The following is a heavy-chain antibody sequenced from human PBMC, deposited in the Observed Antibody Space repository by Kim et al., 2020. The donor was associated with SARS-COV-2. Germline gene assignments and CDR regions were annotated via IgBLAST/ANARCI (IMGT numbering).Heavy chain of an antibody. CDR3: ARMRPSGYYYGRPFDY. D-gene: IGHD3-22*01. J-gene: IGHJ4*02. CDR2: ISSSGSTI. V-gene: IGHV3-48*03. CDR1: GFTFSSYE. Sequence: GGSLRLSCAASGFTFSSYEMNWVRQAPGKGLEWVSYISSSGSTIYYADSVKGRFTISRDNAKNSLYLQMNSLRAEDTAVYYCARMRPSGYYYGRPFDYWGQGTLVTVSS.